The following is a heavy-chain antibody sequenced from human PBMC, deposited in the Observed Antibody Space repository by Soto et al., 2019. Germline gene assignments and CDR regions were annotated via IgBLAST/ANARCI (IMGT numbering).Heavy chain of an antibody. V-gene: IGHV3-23*01. CDR3: TKGDSSGYFDPSAGYSTPDH. D-gene: IGHD2-15*01. CDR2: ITTSDDIT. CDR1: GFIFKDFA. J-gene: IGHJ1*01. Sequence: EVQLFESGGGLVEPGESLRLSCAASGFIFKDFAMSWVRQAPGKGLEWVSTITTSDDITYSADSVRGRFTISRDNSANNLFLQMCSLRGDDTATYYCTKGDSSGYFDPSAGYSTPDHWGQGTLVTVAS.